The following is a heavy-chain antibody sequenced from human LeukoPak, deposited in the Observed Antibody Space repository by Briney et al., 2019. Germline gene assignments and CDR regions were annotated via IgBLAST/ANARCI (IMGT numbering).Heavy chain of an antibody. D-gene: IGHD2-15*01. CDR1: GFTFSSYD. J-gene: IGHJ3*02. CDR2: IGTAGDP. Sequence: GGSLRLSCAASGFTFSSYDMHWVRQATGKGLEWVSAIGTAGDPYYPGSVKGRFTISRENAKNSLYLQIISLRAGDTAVYYCARGLGYCSGGSCYNSDAFDIWGQGTMVTVSS. V-gene: IGHV3-13*05. CDR3: ARGLGYCSGGSCYNSDAFDI.